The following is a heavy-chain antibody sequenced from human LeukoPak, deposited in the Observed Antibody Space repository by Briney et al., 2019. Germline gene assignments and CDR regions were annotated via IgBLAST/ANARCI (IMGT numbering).Heavy chain of an antibody. CDR3: ARDLNYDYVWGSTEFDY. V-gene: IGHV3-21*01. D-gene: IGHD3-16*01. J-gene: IGHJ4*02. CDR2: ISSSSYI. Sequence: PGGSLRLSCAASGFTFSSYSMNWVRQAPGKGLEWVSSISSSSYIYYADSVRGRFTISRDNAKNSLYLQMNSLRAEDTAVYYCARDLNYDYVWGSTEFDYWGQGTLVTVSS. CDR1: GFTFSSYS.